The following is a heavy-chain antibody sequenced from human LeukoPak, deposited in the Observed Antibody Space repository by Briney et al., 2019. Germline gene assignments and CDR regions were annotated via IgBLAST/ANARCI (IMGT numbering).Heavy chain of an antibody. Sequence: PSETLSLTCTVSGGSISSGSYYWSWIRQPAGKGLEWIGRIYTSGSTNYNPSLKSRVTISVDTSKNQFSLKLSSVTAADTAVYYCARDRTVNSSWYFFNWFDPWGQGTLVTVSS. V-gene: IGHV4-61*02. J-gene: IGHJ5*02. CDR1: GGSISSGSYY. D-gene: IGHD6-13*01. CDR2: IYTSGST. CDR3: ARDRTVNSSWYFFNWFDP.